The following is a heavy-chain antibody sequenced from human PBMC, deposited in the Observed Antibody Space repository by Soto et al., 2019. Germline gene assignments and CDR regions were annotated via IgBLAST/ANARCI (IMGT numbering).Heavy chain of an antibody. D-gene: IGHD6-25*01. J-gene: IGHJ5*02. Sequence: GESLKISCKGSGYKFATYWVAWVRQMPVRGLEWMGIIYPGDSETIYSSSFRGHVTISADKSLNTAYLQWDSLTASDSAIYYCARGFTGSASWFDPWGQGTVVTVSS. CDR1: GYKFATYW. V-gene: IGHV5-51*01. CDR2: IYPGDSET. CDR3: ARGFTGSASWFDP.